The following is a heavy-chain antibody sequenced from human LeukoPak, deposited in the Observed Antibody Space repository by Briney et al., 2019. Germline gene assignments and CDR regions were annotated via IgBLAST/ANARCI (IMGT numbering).Heavy chain of an antibody. CDR2: IRGNSGDT. D-gene: IGHD3-22*01. CDR3: AKWYDSRWHFDI. J-gene: IGHJ2*01. V-gene: IGHV3-23*01. CDR1: GFTFSSCA. Sequence: GGSLGLSCAASGFTFSSCAMMWVRQAPGKGLECVSAIRGNSGDTFYADSVRGRFTISRDNSKNTLYLQMNTLTAEDTAVYYCAKWYDSRWHFDIWGRGTLVTVSS.